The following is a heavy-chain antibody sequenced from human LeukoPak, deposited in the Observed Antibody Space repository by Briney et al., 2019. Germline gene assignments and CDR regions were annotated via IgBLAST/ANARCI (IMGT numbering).Heavy chain of an antibody. V-gene: IGHV3-33*01. Sequence: SGGSLRLSCAASGFTFSSYGMHWVRRAPGKGLEWVAVIWYDGSNKYYADSVKGRFTISRDNSKNTLYLQMNSLRAEDTAVYYCARERPYYYGMDVWGQGTTVTVAS. CDR2: IWYDGSNK. CDR3: ARERPYYYGMDV. J-gene: IGHJ6*02. CDR1: GFTFSSYG.